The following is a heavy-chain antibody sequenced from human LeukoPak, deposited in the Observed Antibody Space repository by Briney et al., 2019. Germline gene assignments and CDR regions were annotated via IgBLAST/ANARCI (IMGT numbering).Heavy chain of an antibody. D-gene: IGHD3-22*01. CDR2: IKEDGSVI. Sequence: GGSLRLSCLASGFTFSDHRMNWVRQAPGKGLEWVASIKEDGSVINYMKSVNGRFTISRDNSKSSVYLQMDSLRADDTAVYYCVGSSGWLFRYWGQGTLVTVSS. J-gene: IGHJ4*02. CDR1: GFTFSDHR. V-gene: IGHV3-7*01. CDR3: VGSSGWLFRY.